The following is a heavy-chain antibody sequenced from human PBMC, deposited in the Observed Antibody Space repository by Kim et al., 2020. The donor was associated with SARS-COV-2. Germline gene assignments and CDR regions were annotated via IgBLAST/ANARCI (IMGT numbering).Heavy chain of an antibody. J-gene: IGHJ4*02. CDR3: ARRHYDILTGYYCFDY. Sequence: PSLRGRVTISVAKSKNQFSLKLSSVTAADTAVYYCARRHYDILTGYYCFDYWGQGTLVTVSS. V-gene: IGHV4-4*02. D-gene: IGHD3-9*01.